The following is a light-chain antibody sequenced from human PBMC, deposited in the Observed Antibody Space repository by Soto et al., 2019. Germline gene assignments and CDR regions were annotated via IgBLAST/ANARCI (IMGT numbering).Light chain of an antibody. CDR2: AIS. V-gene: IGKV3-20*01. CDR1: QSVTGNY. J-gene: IGKJ1*01. CDR3: QQHSISPWT. Sequence: EIVLTQSPGTLSLSPGESAALSCRASQSVTGNYLVWYRQKPGQAPRLLMYAISSRAAGIPDRFSGSGSGTDFTLTITRLEPEDSAVCYCQQHSISPWTFGQGTRVEV.